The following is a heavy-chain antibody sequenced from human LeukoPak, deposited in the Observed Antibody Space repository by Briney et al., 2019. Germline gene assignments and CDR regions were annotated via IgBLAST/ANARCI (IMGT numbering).Heavy chain of an antibody. J-gene: IGHJ4*02. Sequence: GGSLRLSCAASGFTFSSYSMNWVRQAPGKGLEWVSSISSSSSYIYYADSVKGRFTISRDNSKNTLYLQMNSLRAEDTAVYYCAKGLDGYPQILFDYWGQGTLVTVSS. V-gene: IGHV3-21*04. CDR2: ISSSSSYI. CDR1: GFTFSSYS. CDR3: AKGLDGYPQILFDY. D-gene: IGHD5-24*01.